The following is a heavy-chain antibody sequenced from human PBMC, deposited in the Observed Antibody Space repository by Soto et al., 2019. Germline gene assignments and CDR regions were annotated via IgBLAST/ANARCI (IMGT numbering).Heavy chain of an antibody. CDR1: GGSISSYY. D-gene: IGHD3-10*01. CDR3: ARVWGGAFDI. CDR2: IYYSGST. J-gene: IGHJ3*02. V-gene: IGHV4-59*01. Sequence: QVQLQESGPGLVKPSETLSLTCTVSGGSISSYYWSWIRQPPGKGLEWIGYIYYSGSTNYNPSLKSRVTISVDTSKNQFSLMLSSVTAADTAGYYCARVWGGAFDIWGQGTMVSVSS.